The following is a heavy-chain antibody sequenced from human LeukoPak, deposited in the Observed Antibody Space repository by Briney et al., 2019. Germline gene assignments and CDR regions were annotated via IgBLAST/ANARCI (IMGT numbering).Heavy chain of an antibody. Sequence: SETLSLTCAVYGGSFSGYYWSWIRQPPGKGLEWIGEINHSGSTNYNPSLKSRVTISVDTSKNQFSLKLSSVTAADTAVYYCARGRRLFGVVNDYWGQGTLVTVSS. D-gene: IGHD3-3*01. CDR2: INHSGST. CDR3: ARGRRLFGVVNDY. V-gene: IGHV4-34*01. J-gene: IGHJ4*02. CDR1: GGSFSGYY.